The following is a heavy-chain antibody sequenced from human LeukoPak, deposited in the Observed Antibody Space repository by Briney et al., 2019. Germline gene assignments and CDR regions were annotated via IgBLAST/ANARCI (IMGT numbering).Heavy chain of an antibody. Sequence: PTETLSLTCTVSGGSISSSSYYWGWIRQPPGKGLEWIGSIYYSGNTYYNPSLKSRVTISVDTSKNQFSLKLSSVTAADTAVYYCATQAPHNWGPGWNGFDIWGQGTMVTVSS. CDR3: ATQAPHNWGPGWNGFDI. CDR1: GGSISSSSYY. V-gene: IGHV4-39*01. D-gene: IGHD7-27*01. J-gene: IGHJ3*02. CDR2: IYYSGNT.